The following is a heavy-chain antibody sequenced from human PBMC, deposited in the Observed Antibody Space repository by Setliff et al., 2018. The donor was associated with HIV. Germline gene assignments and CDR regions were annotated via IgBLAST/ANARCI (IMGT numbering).Heavy chain of an antibody. V-gene: IGHV4-38-2*02. Sequence: SETLSLTCTVSGYSISSDYYWGWIRQPPGKGLEWIGNIYHSGSTYYNPSLKSRVTISVDTSKNMLYLQMNSLRAEDTAVYYCAKSGVRPHPSHDYYYYGMDVWGQGTTVTVSS. J-gene: IGHJ6*02. CDR1: GYSISSDYY. CDR3: AKSGVRPHPSHDYYYYGMDV. CDR2: IYHSGST. D-gene: IGHD1-1*01.